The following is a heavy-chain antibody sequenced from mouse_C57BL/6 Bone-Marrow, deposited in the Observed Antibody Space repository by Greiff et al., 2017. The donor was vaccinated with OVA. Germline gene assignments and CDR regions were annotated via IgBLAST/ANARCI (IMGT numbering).Heavy chain of an antibody. Sequence: VQLQQSGAELARPGASVKLSCKASGYTFTSYGISWVKQRTGQGLEWIGEIYPRSGNTYYNEKFKGKATLTADKSSSTAYMELRSLTSDDSAVYFSARSQYWYFDVWGTGTTVTVSS. CDR2: IYPRSGNT. CDR1: GYTFTSYG. V-gene: IGHV1-81*01. CDR3: ARSQYWYFDV. J-gene: IGHJ1*03.